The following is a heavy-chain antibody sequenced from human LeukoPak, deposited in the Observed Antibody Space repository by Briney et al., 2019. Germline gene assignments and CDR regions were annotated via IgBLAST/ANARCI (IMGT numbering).Heavy chain of an antibody. D-gene: IGHD5-12*01. CDR1: GFTFSRYA. V-gene: IGHV3-23*01. CDR2: VINSGGST. J-gene: IGHJ4*02. CDR3: SRFLTRKYSGYDSFLFDY. Sequence: GGSLRLSCAASGFTFSRYAMTWVRQAPGKGLEWVSAVINSGGSTYYADPVKGRFTISRDNSKNTLYLQMNSLRAEDTAVYYCSRFLTRKYSGYDSFLFDYWGQGTLVTVSS.